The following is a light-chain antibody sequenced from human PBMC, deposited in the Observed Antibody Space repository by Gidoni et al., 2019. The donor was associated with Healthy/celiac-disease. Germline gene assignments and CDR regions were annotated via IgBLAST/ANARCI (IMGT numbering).Light chain of an antibody. CDR3: QQLTL. J-gene: IGKJ4*01. CDR2: AAS. CDR1: QGISSY. Sequence: IQLTQSPSFLSASVGDRVTITCRASQGISSYLAWYQQKPGKAPKLLIYAASTLQSGVPSRFSGSGSGTEFTLTISSLQPEDFATYYCQQLTLFXGXTKVXIK. V-gene: IGKV1-9*01.